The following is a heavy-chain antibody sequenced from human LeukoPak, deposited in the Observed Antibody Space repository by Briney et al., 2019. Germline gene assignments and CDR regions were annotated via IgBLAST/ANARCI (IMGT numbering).Heavy chain of an antibody. CDR2: IYYSGST. CDR3: ARVPLTGYDY. D-gene: IGHD3-9*01. V-gene: IGHV4-59*01. Sequence: SETLSLTCTVSGGSISSYYWSWIRQPPGEGLEWIGYIYYSGSTNYNPSLKSRVTISLDTSKNQFSLKLSSVTAADTAVFYCARVPLTGYDYWGQGTLVTVSS. CDR1: GGSISSYY. J-gene: IGHJ4*02.